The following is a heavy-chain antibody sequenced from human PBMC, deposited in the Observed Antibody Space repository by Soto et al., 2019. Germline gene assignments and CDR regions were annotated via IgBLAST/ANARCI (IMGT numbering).Heavy chain of an antibody. D-gene: IGHD3-9*01. CDR3: VRDYLLTGFDP. CDR1: GGSIINYY. J-gene: IGHJ5*02. CDR2: VYYSGST. Sequence: SETLSLTCTVSGGSIINYYWTWVRQPPGKGLGWIGYVYYSGSTNYNPSLESRVTISIDASKNQFSLKMKSVTAADTAVYYCVRDYLLTGFDPWGQGALVTVSS. V-gene: IGHV4-59*01.